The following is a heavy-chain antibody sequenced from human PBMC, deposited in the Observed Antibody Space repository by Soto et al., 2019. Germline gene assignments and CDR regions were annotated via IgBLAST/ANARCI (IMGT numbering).Heavy chain of an antibody. CDR2: IKTDGSEK. V-gene: IGHV3-7*05. Sequence: EVQLVESGGGLVQPGGSLRLSCAASGFTFSDYWMSWVRQAPGKGLECVANIKTDGSEKSYVDPVKGRFTIPRDNAQTSLYLQMNSLRAKDTAGYYCASRMGRGGNDSGGQGTLVAVSS. D-gene: IGHD3-10*01. CDR3: ASRMGRGGNDS. CDR1: GFTFSDYW. J-gene: IGHJ4*02.